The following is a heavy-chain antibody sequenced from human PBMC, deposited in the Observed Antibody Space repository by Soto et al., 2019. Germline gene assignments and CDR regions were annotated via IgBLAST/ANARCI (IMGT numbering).Heavy chain of an antibody. Sequence: EVQLVESGGGLVQPGGSLRLSCAASGFTFSSYSMNWVRQAPXXXXXXVXYISSSSSTIYYADSVKGRFTISRDNAKXXXXXXXXXXXXXXXXXXXXXXXXXXXXXXXXXXXXXFDYWGQGTLVTVSS. CDR3: XXXXXXXXXXXXXXXXXFDY. CDR1: GFTFSSYS. CDR2: ISSSSSTI. J-gene: IGHJ4*02. V-gene: IGHV3-48*01.